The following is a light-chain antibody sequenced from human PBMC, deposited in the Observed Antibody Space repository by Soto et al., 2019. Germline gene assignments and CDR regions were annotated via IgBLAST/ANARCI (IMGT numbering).Light chain of an antibody. J-gene: IGLJ1*01. Sequence: QSVLTQPPSVSGAPGQRVTISCTGSSSNIGAGYDVHWYQQLPGTAPKLLIYINNNRPSGVPDRFSGSKSGTSASLAITGLQAEDEADYYGQSYDNSLSGLHVFGPGTKVTVL. CDR3: QSYDNSLSGLHV. V-gene: IGLV1-40*01. CDR2: INN. CDR1: SSNIGAGYD.